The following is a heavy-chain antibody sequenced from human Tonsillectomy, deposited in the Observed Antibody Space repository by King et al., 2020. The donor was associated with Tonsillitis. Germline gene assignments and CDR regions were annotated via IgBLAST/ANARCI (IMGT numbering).Heavy chain of an antibody. D-gene: IGHD3-16*01. Sequence: VQLVESGGGLVQPGGSLRLSCAASGFPFSDFWMTWIRQAPGKGLEWVASINEDGSDKYYVDSVKGRFTISRDNAKKSLSLHMNSLRVEDTAVYYCTRDPRGRSDVGGKGTTVTVSS. CDR1: GFPFSDFW. CDR3: TRDPRGRSDV. J-gene: IGHJ6*04. V-gene: IGHV3-7*03. CDR2: INEDGSDK.